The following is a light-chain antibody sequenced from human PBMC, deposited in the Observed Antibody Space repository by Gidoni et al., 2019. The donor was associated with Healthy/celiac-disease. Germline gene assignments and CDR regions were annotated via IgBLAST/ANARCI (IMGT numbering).Light chain of an antibody. V-gene: IGKV2-28*01. J-gene: IGKJ3*01. CDR2: LGS. CDR1: QSLLHSNGYNY. CDR3: MQALQTPRT. Sequence: DIVMTQFPLSLPVTPGEPASISCRSSQSLLHSNGYNYLDWYLQKPGQSPQLLIYLGSNRASGVPDRSSGSGSGTDFTLKISKVEAEDVGVYYCMQALQTPRTFGPGTKVDIK.